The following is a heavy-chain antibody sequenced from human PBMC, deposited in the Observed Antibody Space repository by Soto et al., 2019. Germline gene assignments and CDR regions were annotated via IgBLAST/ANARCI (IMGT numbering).Heavy chain of an antibody. CDR2: ISSSSSTI. CDR3: ARGLYYYDTGMDV. J-gene: IGHJ6*02. CDR1: GFTFSSYS. Sequence: GGSLGLSRAASGFTFSSYSMNWVRQAPGKGLEWVSYISSSSSTIYYADSVKGRFTISRDNAKTSLYLQMNSLRGEDTAVYYCARGLYYYDTGMDVWGQGTTVTVSS. D-gene: IGHD3-22*01. V-gene: IGHV3-48*01.